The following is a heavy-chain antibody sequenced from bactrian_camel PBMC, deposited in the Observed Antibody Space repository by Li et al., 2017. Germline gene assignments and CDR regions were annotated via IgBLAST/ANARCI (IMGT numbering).Heavy chain of an antibody. D-gene: IGHD2*01. Sequence: HVQLVESGGGSVQAGESLRLSCAFSGYPLSSYCMGWFRQVSGKEREGVAVIAGGGTITYYAGSVKGRFTVSKDNAKKTLSLQMNSLKPEDSAMYYCAVVRGFSPQLNPSLGLYWGQGTQVTVS. CDR2: IAGGGTIT. J-gene: IGHJ4*01. V-gene: IGHV3S1*01. CDR3: AVVRGFSPQLNPSLGLY. CDR1: GYPLSSYC.